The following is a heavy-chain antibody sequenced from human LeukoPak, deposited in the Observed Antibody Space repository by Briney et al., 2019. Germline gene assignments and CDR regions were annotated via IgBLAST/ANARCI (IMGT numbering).Heavy chain of an antibody. V-gene: IGHV4-59*01. Sequence: SETLSLTCSVSGAPLSNYYLDWLRHSPGEGLEWIGYISDTGKTDSNPSLKSRVTISLGTSKTQFSLRLRSVTAADSAVYYCATGYYEPFATWGPGILVTVSS. CDR2: ISDTGKT. D-gene: IGHD1-26*01. CDR1: GAPLSNYY. CDR3: ATGYYEPFAT. J-gene: IGHJ5*02.